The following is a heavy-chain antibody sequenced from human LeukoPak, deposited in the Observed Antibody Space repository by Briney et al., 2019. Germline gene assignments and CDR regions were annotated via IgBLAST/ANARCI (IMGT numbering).Heavy chain of an antibody. CDR2: ISGSGGST. CDR1: GFTVSSNY. Sequence: GGSLRLSCAASGFTVSSNYMSWVRQAPGKGLEWVSSISGSGGSTYYADSVKGRFTISRDNSKNTLYLQMNSLRAEDTAVYYCAKSGGPDYYYYGMDVWGQGTTVTVSS. J-gene: IGHJ6*02. CDR3: AKSGGPDYYYYGMDV. V-gene: IGHV3-23*01. D-gene: IGHD2-15*01.